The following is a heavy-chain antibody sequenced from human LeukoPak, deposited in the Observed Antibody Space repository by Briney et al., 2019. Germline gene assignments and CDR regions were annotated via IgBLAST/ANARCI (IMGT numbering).Heavy chain of an antibody. CDR3: ARGKHYDILTGYYRGAYYYYGMDV. V-gene: IGHV4-34*01. CDR1: GGSFSGYY. Sequence: SETLSLTCAVYGGSFSGYYWSWIRQPPGKGLEWIGEINHSGSTNYNPSLKGRVTISVDTSKNQFSLKLSSVTAADTAVYYCARGKHYDILTGYYRGAYYYYGMDVWGQGTTVTVSS. J-gene: IGHJ6*02. D-gene: IGHD3-9*01. CDR2: INHSGST.